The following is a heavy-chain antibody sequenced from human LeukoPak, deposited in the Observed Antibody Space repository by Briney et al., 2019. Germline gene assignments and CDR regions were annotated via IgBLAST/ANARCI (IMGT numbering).Heavy chain of an antibody. CDR3: ARTRGSHLDY. CDR2: IDWDDDK. CDR1: VFSLSTSGMR. D-gene: IGHD5-12*01. J-gene: IGHJ4*02. Sequence: SGPTLVNPTQTLTLTCTISVFSLSTSGMRVSWIRQPPGKALEWLARIDWDDDKFYSTSLKTRLTISKDTSKNQVVLTMTNMDPVDTATYYCARTRGSHLDYWGQGTLVTVSS. V-gene: IGHV2-70*04.